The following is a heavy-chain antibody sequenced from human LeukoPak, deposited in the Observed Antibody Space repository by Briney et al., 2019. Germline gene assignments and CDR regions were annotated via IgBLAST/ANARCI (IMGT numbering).Heavy chain of an antibody. Sequence: SQTLSLTFAISGDSVYNKSAAWNWLRQSPTRGLEWLGRTYYRSKWYNYYAVSVKSQIPTNPDTSNIQFSLQLNSVSPEDTAVYDCARALGGKIYNILTGYRIPFDYWGQGTLVTVSS. D-gene: IGHD3-9*01. CDR3: ARALGGKIYNILTGYRIPFDY. J-gene: IGHJ4*02. CDR2: TYYRSKWYN. CDR1: GDSVYNKSAA. V-gene: IGHV6-1*01.